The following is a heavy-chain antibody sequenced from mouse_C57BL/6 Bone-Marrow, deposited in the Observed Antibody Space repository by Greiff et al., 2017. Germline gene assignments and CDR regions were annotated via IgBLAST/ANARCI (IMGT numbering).Heavy chain of an antibody. CDR1: GFNIKSSS. D-gene: IGHD1-1*01. J-gene: IGHJ3*01. V-gene: IGHV14-3*01. CDR3: ASDGSSPFAY. Sequence: VQLQQSVAELVRPGASVKLSCTASGFNIKSSSMHWVKQRPEQGLEWLGRIDPANGHTNYAPKLQGKATITADTASKTAYLQLSSLTSEDTAIYYCASDGSSPFAYWGQGTLVTGSA. CDR2: IDPANGHT.